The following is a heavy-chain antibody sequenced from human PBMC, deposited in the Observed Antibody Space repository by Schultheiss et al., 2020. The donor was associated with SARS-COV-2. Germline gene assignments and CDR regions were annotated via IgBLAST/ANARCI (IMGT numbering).Heavy chain of an antibody. D-gene: IGHD1-26*01. CDR3: ARAGEGGSYLVGAVPRPLDAFDI. CDR2: IYYSGST. J-gene: IGHJ3*02. CDR1: GGSISSYY. V-gene: IGHV4-59*01. Sequence: SETLSLTCTVSGGSISSYYWSWIRQPPGKGLEWIGYIYYSGSTNYNPSLKSRVTISVDTSKNQFSLKLSSVTAADTAVYYCARAGEGGSYLVGAVPRPLDAFDIWGQGTMVTVSS.